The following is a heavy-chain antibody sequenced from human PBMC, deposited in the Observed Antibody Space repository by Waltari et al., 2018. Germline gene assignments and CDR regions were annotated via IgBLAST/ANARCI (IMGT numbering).Heavy chain of an antibody. V-gene: IGHV1-3*01. CDR1: GYPFTSYA. CDR2: INAGNGNT. CDR3: ARPYSSSNGDAFDI. J-gene: IGHJ3*02. D-gene: IGHD6-6*01. Sequence: QVQLVQSGAEVKKPGASVKVSCKASGYPFTSYAMHWVRQAPGQRLEWMGWINAGNGNTKYSQKFQGRVTITRDTSASTAYMELSSLRSEDTAVYYCARPYSSSNGDAFDIWGQGTMVTVSS.